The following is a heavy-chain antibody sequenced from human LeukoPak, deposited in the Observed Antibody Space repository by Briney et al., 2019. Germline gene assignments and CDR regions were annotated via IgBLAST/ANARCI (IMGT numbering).Heavy chain of an antibody. Sequence: ASVKVSCKASGYTFTGYYMHWVRQAPGQGLEWMGWINPNSGGTNYAQKFQGRVTMTRDTSISTAYMELSRLRSDDTAVYYCARDRWTDYYGSGSYLNLYYYYGMDVWGQGTTVTVSS. CDR3: ARDRWTDYYGSGSYLNLYYYYGMDV. V-gene: IGHV1-2*02. CDR2: INPNSGGT. CDR1: GYTFTGYY. J-gene: IGHJ6*02. D-gene: IGHD3-10*01.